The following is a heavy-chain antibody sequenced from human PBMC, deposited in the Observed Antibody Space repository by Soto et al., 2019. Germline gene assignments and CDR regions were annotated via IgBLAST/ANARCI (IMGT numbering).Heavy chain of an antibody. CDR2: IVPIYRTA. D-gene: IGHD3-10*01. CDR3: VSDAGANPNTI. Sequence: SVKVSCEASGSTFSSYRINWGRQAPGQGLEWVGGIVPIYRTADYAQKFQGRVTITADESARTSYMELRSLKSQDTAVYYCVSDAGANPNTIWGQGAPGTGSS. CDR1: GSTFSSYR. V-gene: IGHV1-69*13. J-gene: IGHJ4*02.